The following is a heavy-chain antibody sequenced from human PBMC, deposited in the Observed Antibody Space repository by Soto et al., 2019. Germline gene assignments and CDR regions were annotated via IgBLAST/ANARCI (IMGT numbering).Heavy chain of an antibody. Sequence: SETLSLTCTVSGGSISSSSYYWGWIRQPPGKGLEWIGSIYYSGSTYYNPSLKSRVTISVDTSKNQFSLKLSSVTAADTAVYYCARHDSLELDGHDAFDIWGQGTMVTVSS. V-gene: IGHV4-39*01. J-gene: IGHJ3*02. D-gene: IGHD1-1*01. CDR2: IYYSGST. CDR1: GGSISSSSYY. CDR3: ARHDSLELDGHDAFDI.